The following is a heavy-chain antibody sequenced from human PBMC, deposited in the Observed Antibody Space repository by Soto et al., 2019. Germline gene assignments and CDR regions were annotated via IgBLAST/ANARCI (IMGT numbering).Heavy chain of an antibody. Sequence: SETLSLTCTVSGGSITTNFWSWIRQPPGKGLEWIGEINHSGRANYNPSLESRVTISVDTSKNQFSLRLSSLTATDTAVYFCARGGYSYDDPLDYWGQGTLVTVSS. CDR2: INHSGRA. D-gene: IGHD5-18*01. CDR1: GGSITTNF. V-gene: IGHV4-34*01. J-gene: IGHJ4*02. CDR3: ARGGYSYDDPLDY.